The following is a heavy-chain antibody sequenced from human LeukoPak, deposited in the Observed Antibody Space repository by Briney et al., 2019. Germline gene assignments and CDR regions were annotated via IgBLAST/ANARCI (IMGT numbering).Heavy chain of an antibody. CDR3: ARDRQGDSFYDFWSGYYPAYYYYMDV. V-gene: IGHV3-21*01. CDR1: GFTFSSYS. D-gene: IGHD3-3*01. CDR2: ISSSSSYI. J-gene: IGHJ6*03. Sequence: GGSLRLSCAASGFTFSSYSMNWVRQAPGKGLEWVSSISSSSSYIYYADSVKGRFTISRDNAKNSLYLQMNSLRAEDTAVYYCARDRQGDSFYDFWSGYYPAYYYYMDVWGKGTTVTVSS.